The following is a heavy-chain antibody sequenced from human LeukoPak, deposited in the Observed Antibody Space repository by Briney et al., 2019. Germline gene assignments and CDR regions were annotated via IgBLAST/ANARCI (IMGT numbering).Heavy chain of an antibody. CDR3: ARGPRSSFNYYGSGSFRYYFDY. Sequence: GGSLRLSCAASGFTFSSYSMNWVRQAPGKGLEWVSYISSSSSTIYYADSVKGRFTISRDNAKNSLYLQMNSLRADDTAVYYCARGPRSSFNYYGSGSFRYYFDYWGQGTLVTVSS. CDR1: GFTFSSYS. J-gene: IGHJ4*02. V-gene: IGHV3-48*01. CDR2: ISSSSSTI. D-gene: IGHD3-10*01.